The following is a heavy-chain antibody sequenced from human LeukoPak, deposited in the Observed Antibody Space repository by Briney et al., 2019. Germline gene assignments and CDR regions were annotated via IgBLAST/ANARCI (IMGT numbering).Heavy chain of an antibody. CDR1: GGSIRSSSYY. CDR2: IYYSGST. Sequence: SETLSLTCTVSGGSIRSSSYYWGWIRQPPGKGLEWIGTIYYSGSTYYNPSLKSRVTVLVDTSKNQFSLKLSSVTAADTAVYYCAGCSGASCYYITSPLYFDYWGQETLVTVSS. D-gene: IGHD2-15*01. CDR3: AGCSGASCYYITSPLYFDY. J-gene: IGHJ4*02. V-gene: IGHV4-39*07.